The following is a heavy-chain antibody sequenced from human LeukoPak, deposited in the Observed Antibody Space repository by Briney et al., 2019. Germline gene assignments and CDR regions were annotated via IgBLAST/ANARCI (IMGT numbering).Heavy chain of an antibody. CDR2: TSVYNGNT. J-gene: IGHJ4*02. CDR1: GYTFANFC. CDR3: ARTCSSSSCYMVH. Sequence: SVKVSCNASGYTFANFCITWVRQAPGPGLEWMGWTSVYNGNTNYAQNLQGRVTLTTDTSTSTAYMELRSLRSDDTALYYCARTCSSSSCYMVHWGQGTLVTVSS. D-gene: IGHD2-2*02. V-gene: IGHV1-18*01.